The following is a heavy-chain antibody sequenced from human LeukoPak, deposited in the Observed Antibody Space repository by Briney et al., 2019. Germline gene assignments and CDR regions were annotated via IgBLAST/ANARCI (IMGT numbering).Heavy chain of an antibody. V-gene: IGHV3-23*01. J-gene: IGHJ1*01. D-gene: IGHD3-10*01. CDR3: ARDRYGSGSYKYFQH. CDR1: GFTFSSYA. CDR2: ISGSGGST. Sequence: GGSLRLSCAASGFTFSSYAMSWVRQAPGKGLEWVSAISGSGGSTYYADSVKGRFTISRDNSKNTLYLQMNSLRAEDTAVYYCARDRYGSGSYKYFQHWGQGTLVTVSS.